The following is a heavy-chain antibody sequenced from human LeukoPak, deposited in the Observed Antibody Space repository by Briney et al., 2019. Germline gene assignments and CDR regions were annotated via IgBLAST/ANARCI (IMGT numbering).Heavy chain of an antibody. CDR1: GYTFTGYY. CDR2: INPNSGGT. CDR3: ARGVYCSNTSCYHFDY. J-gene: IGHJ4*02. D-gene: IGHD2-2*01. V-gene: IGHV1-2*02. Sequence: GASVKVSCKASGYTFTGYYIHWVRQAPGQGLEWMGWINPNSGGTNYAQKFQGRVTMTRDTSISTAYMELSRLRSDDTAIYYCARGVYCSNTSCYHFDYWGQGTLVTVSS.